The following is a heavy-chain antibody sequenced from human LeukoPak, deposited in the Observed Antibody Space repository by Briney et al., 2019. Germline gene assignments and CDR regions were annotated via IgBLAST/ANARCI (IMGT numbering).Heavy chain of an antibody. V-gene: IGHV4-39*02. Sequence: EASETLSLTCSVSGAFITSSPYFWGWIRQTPGKGLEWVGSIFYSGTTYYNPSLTSRVTISVDTSKNHFSLKLTSVTAADTAVYYCARGAWVPFFTAPPQNRFDPWGQGILVTVSS. CDR1: GAFITSSPYF. J-gene: IGHJ5*02. D-gene: IGHD2-2*01. CDR2: IFYSGTT. CDR3: ARGAWVPFFTAPPQNRFDP.